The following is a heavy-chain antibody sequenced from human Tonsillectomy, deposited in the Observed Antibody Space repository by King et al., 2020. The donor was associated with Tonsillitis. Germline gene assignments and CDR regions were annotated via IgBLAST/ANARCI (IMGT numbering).Heavy chain of an antibody. CDR3: VRGPGSSVHKSAFDF. CDR1: GFTFTTYG. D-gene: IGHD1-26*01. CDR2: IWYDGKDK. J-gene: IGHJ3*01. V-gene: IGHV3-33*01. Sequence: QLVQSGGGVVQPGKSLRLSCAASGFTFTTYGMHWVRQAPGKGLEWVTIIWYDGKDKNYADSVKGRFTISRDNSKNTVYLQMDSLKDEDTAVYYCVRGPGSSVHKSAFDFWGQGTMVTVSS.